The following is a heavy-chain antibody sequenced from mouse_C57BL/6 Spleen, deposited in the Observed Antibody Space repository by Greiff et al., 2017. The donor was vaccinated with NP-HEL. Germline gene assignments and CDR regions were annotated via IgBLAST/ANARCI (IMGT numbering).Heavy chain of an antibody. CDR3: ARSDYGSSSFAY. CDR2: IYPGDGDT. D-gene: IGHD1-1*01. V-gene: IGHV1-80*01. CDR1: GYAFSSYW. Sequence: LQQSGASVKISCKASGYAFSSYWMNWVKQRPGKGLEWIGQIYPGDGDTNYNGKFKGKATLTADKSSSTAYMQLSSLTSEDSAVYFCARSDYGSSSFAYWGQGTLVTVSA. J-gene: IGHJ3*01.